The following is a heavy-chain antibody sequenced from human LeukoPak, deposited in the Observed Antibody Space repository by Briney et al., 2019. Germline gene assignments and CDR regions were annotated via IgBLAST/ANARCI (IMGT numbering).Heavy chain of an antibody. Sequence: PGGSLRLSCAASGFTFSSYAMYWVRQAPGKGLEWVAVISYDGSNKYYADSVKGRFTISRDNSKNTLYLQMNSLRAEDTTVYYCARTRGYSYGHSSEAYYFDYWGQGTLVTVSS. CDR3: ARTRGYSYGHSSEAYYFDY. V-gene: IGHV3-30-3*01. D-gene: IGHD5-18*01. CDR1: GFTFSSYA. J-gene: IGHJ4*02. CDR2: ISYDGSNK.